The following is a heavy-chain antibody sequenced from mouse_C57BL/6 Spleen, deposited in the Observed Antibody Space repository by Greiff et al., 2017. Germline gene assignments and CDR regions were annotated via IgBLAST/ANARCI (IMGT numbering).Heavy chain of an antibody. CDR1: GFTFSDYG. V-gene: IGHV5-17*01. CDR2: ISSGSSTI. J-gene: IGHJ3*01. CDR3: AIYYDYDGFAY. Sequence: EVQLVESGGGLVKPGGSLKLSCAASGFTFSDYGMHWVRQAPEKGLEWVAYISSGSSTIYYADTVKGRFTISRDNAKNTLFLQMTSLRSEDTAMYYCAIYYDYDGFAYWGQGTLVTVSA. D-gene: IGHD2-4*01.